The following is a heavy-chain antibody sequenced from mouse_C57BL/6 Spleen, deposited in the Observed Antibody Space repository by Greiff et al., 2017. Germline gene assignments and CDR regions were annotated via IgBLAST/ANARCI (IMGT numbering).Heavy chain of an antibody. CDR2: IYPGSGST. J-gene: IGHJ1*03. Sequence: QVQLQQPGAELVKPGASVKMSCKASGYTFTSYWITWVKQRPGQGLEWIGDIYPGSGSTNYNEKFKSKATLTVDTSSSTAYMQLSSLTSEDSAVYYCARANWDVGNWYFDVWGTGTTVTVSS. CDR3: ARANWDVGNWYFDV. CDR1: GYTFTSYW. V-gene: IGHV1-55*01. D-gene: IGHD4-1*01.